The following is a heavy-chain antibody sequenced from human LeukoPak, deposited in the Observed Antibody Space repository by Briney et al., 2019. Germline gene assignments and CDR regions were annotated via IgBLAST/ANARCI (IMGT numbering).Heavy chain of an antibody. CDR1: GFTFSSYW. CDR2: IKQDGSEK. Sequence: GGSLRLSCAASGFTFSSYWMSWVRQAPGKGREWVANIKQDGSEKYYVDSVKGRFTISRDNAKNSLYLQMNSLRAEDTAVYYCARRIVLMVYASYDWFDPWGRGTLVTVSS. V-gene: IGHV3-7*03. CDR3: ARRIVLMVYASYDWFDP. D-gene: IGHD2-8*01. J-gene: IGHJ5*02.